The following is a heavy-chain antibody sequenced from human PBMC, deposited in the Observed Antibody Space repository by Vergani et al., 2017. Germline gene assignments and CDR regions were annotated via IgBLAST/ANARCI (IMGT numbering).Heavy chain of an antibody. CDR1: GFSFNSYW. D-gene: IGHD2-2*01. CDR2: IKSDGSIT. Sequence: DVHLAESGGGFFQPGGSLRLSCSASGFSFNSYWMHWVRQVPGKGLLWVSRIKSDGSITAYADSVKGRFTISRDNTKNSLYLQMNSLRAGDTALYYCARAPRYQPRDAFDIWGQGTMVTVSS. CDR3: ARAPRYQPRDAFDI. V-gene: IGHV3-74*03. J-gene: IGHJ3*02.